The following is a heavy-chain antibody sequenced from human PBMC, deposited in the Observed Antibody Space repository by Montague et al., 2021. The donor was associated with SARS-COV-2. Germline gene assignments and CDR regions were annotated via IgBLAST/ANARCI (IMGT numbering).Heavy chain of an antibody. CDR3: VRGGACSGGKCNGGARD. CDR1: GFTFRSYT. D-gene: IGHD2-15*01. V-gene: IGHV3-21*01. CDR2: ISSSSSSI. Sequence: LRLSCAASGFTFRSYTMNWVRQSPGMGLEWVSFISSSSSSIYYADSLKGRFTISRDNAKNSLYLQMNSLRVEDTAVYYCVRGGACSGGKCNGGARDWGQGTLVTVSS. J-gene: IGHJ4*02.